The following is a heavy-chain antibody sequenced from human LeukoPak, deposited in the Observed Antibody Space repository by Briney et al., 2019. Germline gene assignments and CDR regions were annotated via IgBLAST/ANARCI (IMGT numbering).Heavy chain of an antibody. Sequence: PGGSLRLSCAASGFTFSSYAMSWVRQAPGKGLEWVAVIHKNAIKYYADTVKGRFTISRDNSKNMLYLQMNSLRAEDTAVYYCARSLRVRGVPDYMDVWGKGTTVTISS. V-gene: IGHV3-23*05. D-gene: IGHD3-10*01. CDR1: GFTFSSYA. CDR3: ARSLRVRGVPDYMDV. CDR2: IHKNAIK. J-gene: IGHJ6*03.